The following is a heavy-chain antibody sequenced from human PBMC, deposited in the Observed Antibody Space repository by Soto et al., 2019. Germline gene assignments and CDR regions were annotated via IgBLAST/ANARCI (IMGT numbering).Heavy chain of an antibody. J-gene: IGHJ6*01. CDR3: ARGNVDIVATTNYYYYYGMDV. CDR1: GGSISSSNW. CDR2: IYHGGST. Sequence: QVQLQESGPGLVKPSGTLSLTCAVSGGSISSSNWWSWVRQPPGKGLEWVGEIYHGGSTNYNPSLKRRVTVSVHKSKNQVSLKLSSVTAADTAVYYCARGNVDIVATTNYYYYYGMDVWGQGTTVTVCS. D-gene: IGHD5-12*01. V-gene: IGHV4-4*02.